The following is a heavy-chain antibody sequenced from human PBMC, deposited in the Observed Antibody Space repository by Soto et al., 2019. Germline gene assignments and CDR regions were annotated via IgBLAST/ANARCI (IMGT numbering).Heavy chain of an antibody. CDR1: GGTFNNYV. V-gene: IGHV1-69*01. CDR3: ARGRSSRNCDP. CDR2: IIPIFGTA. D-gene: IGHD1-1*01. J-gene: IGHJ5*02. Sequence: QVQLVQSGAEVKKPGSSVKVSCKTSGGTFNNYVISWVRQAPGQGLEWMGGIIPIFGTANYAQKFQGRVTITADESTSTAYMELSSLRSDDTAVYYCARGRSSRNCDPWGQGTLVTVSS.